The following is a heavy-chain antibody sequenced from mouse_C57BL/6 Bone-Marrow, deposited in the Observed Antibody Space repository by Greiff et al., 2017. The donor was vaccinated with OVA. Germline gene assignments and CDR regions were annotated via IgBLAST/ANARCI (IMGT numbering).Heavy chain of an antibody. V-gene: IGHV1-85*01. Sequence: QVQLQQSGPELVKPGASVKLSCKASGYTFTSYDINWVKQRPGQGLEWIGWIYPRAGSTKYNEKFKGKAKLTVDTSSSTAYMELHSLTSEDSAVYFCARRSITTVVDWYFDVWGTGTTVTVSS. D-gene: IGHD1-1*01. CDR2: IYPRAGST. CDR1: GYTFTSYD. CDR3: ARRSITTVVDWYFDV. J-gene: IGHJ1*03.